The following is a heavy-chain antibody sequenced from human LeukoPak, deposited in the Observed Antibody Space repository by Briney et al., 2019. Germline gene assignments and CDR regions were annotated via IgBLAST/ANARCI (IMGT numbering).Heavy chain of an antibody. D-gene: IGHD5-24*01. J-gene: IGHJ4*02. V-gene: IGHV1-69*05. Sequence: SVKLSCKASGGTFSSYAISWVRQAPGQGLEWMGGIIPIFGTANYAQKFQGRVTITTDESTSKAYMELSSLRSEDTAVYYCARDGGGYNSFDYWGQGTLVTVSS. CDR1: GGTFSSYA. CDR2: IIPIFGTA. CDR3: ARDGGGYNSFDY.